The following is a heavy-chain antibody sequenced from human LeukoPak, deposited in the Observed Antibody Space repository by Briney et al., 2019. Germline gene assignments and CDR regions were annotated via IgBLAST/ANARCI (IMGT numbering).Heavy chain of an antibody. V-gene: IGHV4-4*07. J-gene: IGHJ3*02. D-gene: IGHD2-21*02. CDR2: IYTTGST. CDR3: ASDSVTGGYGAFDI. Sequence: SETLSLTCTVSGDSFSSYYWSWIRQPAGKGVGWIGRIYTTGSTNSNPSLKSRVTMSVDTSKNQFSLKLSSVTAADTAIYYCASDSVTGGYGAFDIWGQGTMVTVSS. CDR1: GDSFSSYY.